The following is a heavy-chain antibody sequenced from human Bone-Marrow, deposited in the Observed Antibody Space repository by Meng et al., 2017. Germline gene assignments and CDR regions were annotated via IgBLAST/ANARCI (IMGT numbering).Heavy chain of an antibody. Sequence: EVQLVESGGGLVQPGGSLRLSCAASGFTFSPSDMHWVRQATGKGLEWVSAIGAGYDTYYSGSVKGRFTISRDIARNTLHLQMNSLRAEDSALYFCVRDFGGESDFWGQGTLVTVSS. CDR3: VRDFGGESDF. CDR1: GFTFSPSD. J-gene: IGHJ4*02. CDR2: IGAGYDT. V-gene: IGHV3-13*01. D-gene: IGHD3-10*01.